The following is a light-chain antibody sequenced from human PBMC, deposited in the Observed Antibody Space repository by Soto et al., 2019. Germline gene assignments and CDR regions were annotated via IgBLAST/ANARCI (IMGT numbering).Light chain of an antibody. V-gene: IGKV1-5*01. CDR2: DAS. Sequence: EIQMTQAPATLSSFVGDRVTITCRASRRISYWVAWYQQKPGKAPKLLIFDASSLKSGGPSRFSGSGSGPEFTLSISSLQSDYVTTYYSLQYAHHSWTFG. CDR1: RRISYW. CDR3: LQYAHHSWT. J-gene: IGKJ1*01.